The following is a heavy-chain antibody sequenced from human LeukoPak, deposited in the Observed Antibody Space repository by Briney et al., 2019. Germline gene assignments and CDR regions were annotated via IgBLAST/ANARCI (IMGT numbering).Heavy chain of an antibody. V-gene: IGHV4-59*12. CDR3: ARGGTGGSKQRGFDP. D-gene: IGHD3-16*01. Sequence: SETLSLTCTLSGGSISSYYWSWSREPPGKGGGWIGHIYYSGSTNYNPSLKSRVTISVDTSKNQFSLRLSSMTAADTAGYYWARGGTGGSKQRGFDPWGQRTLVTVSS. J-gene: IGHJ5*02. CDR1: GGSISSYY. CDR2: IYYSGST.